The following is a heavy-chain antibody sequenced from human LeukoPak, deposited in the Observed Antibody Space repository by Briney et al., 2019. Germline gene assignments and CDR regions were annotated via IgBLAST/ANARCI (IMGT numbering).Heavy chain of an antibody. Sequence: ASVKVSCKASGYTFTSYDINWVRQATGQGLEWMGWMNPNSGNTGYAQKFQGRVTMTRNTSISTAYMELSSLRSEDTAVYYCARGLRFRQPSKVNNWVDPWGQGTLVTVSS. CDR2: MNPNSGNT. J-gene: IGHJ5*02. V-gene: IGHV1-8*01. CDR1: GYTFTSYD. CDR3: ARGLRFRQPSKVNNWVDP. D-gene: IGHD4-17*01.